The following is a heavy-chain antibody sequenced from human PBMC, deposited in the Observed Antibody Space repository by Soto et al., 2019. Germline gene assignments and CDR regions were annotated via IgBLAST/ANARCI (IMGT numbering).Heavy chain of an antibody. CDR1: GFTFSSYT. V-gene: IGHV3-21*01. CDR2: ISSSSSYI. Sequence: EVQLVESGGGLVKPGGSLRLSCAASGFTFSSYTMNWVRQAPGKGLEWVSSISSSSSYIYYADSVKGRFTISRDNAKNSLYLQMNSLRAEDTAVYFCASISRGLTDYWGQGTLVTVSS. D-gene: IGHD2-2*01. CDR3: ASISRGLTDY. J-gene: IGHJ4*02.